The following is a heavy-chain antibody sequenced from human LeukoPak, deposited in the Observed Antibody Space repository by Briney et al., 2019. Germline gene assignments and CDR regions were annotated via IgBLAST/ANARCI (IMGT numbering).Heavy chain of an antibody. CDR3: ARLPYSSSSDY. J-gene: IGHJ4*02. Sequence: GGSLRLSCAASGFTFSAYSMNWVRQAPGKGLEWGSYISTSSTTIYYADSVKGRFTISRDNAKNSLYLQMNSLRAEDTAVYYCARLPYSSSSDYWGQGTLVTVSS. V-gene: IGHV3-48*04. CDR1: GFTFSAYS. CDR2: ISTSSTTI. D-gene: IGHD6-13*01.